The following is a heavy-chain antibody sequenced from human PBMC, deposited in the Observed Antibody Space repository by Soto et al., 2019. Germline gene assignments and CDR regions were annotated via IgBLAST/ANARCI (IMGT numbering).Heavy chain of an antibody. D-gene: IGHD1-26*01. J-gene: IGHJ3*02. CDR2: IYYTGST. CDR1: GGSISSGGDY. CDR3: ARCIVGADDDFDI. Sequence: QVQLQESGPGLVKPSQTLSLTCTVSGGSISSGGDYWSWIRQHPGKGLEWIGYIYYTGSTYYNPSLKSRVTISVDTSKNQFSRKLSSVTAAYTAVYYCARCIVGADDDFDIWGQGTMVTVSS. V-gene: IGHV4-31*03.